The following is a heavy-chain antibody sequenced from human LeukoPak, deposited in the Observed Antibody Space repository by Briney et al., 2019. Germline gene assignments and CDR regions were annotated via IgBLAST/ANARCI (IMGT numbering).Heavy chain of an antibody. Sequence: SETLSLTCAVNGWSFSGYYWCWIRQPPGKGLEWIGEINHSGSTNYNPSLTSRVTISVDTSKNQFSLKLSSVTAADTAVYYCARYSSGSCDYWGQGTLVTVSS. CDR2: INHSGST. D-gene: IGHD3-10*01. CDR3: ARYSSGSCDY. CDR1: GWSFSGYY. J-gene: IGHJ4*02. V-gene: IGHV4-34*01.